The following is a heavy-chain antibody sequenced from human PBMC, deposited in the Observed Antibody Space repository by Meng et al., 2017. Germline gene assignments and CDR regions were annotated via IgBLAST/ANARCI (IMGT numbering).Heavy chain of an antibody. CDR2: INHSGRT. V-gene: IGHV4-34*01. CDR3: ARKFTMVRGIYNWFDP. D-gene: IGHD3-10*01. CDR1: GGSFSGYY. J-gene: IGHJ5*02. Sequence: QVHLQRWAADLLKPSETLSLTWAVYGGSFSGYYWSWIRQPPGTGLEWIGEINHSGRTNYNPSLKSRVTISVDTSKNQFSLKLSSVTAADTAVYYCARKFTMVRGIYNWFDPWGQGTLVTVSS.